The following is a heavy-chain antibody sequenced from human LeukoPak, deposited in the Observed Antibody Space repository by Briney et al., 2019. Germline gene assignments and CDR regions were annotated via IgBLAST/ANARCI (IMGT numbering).Heavy chain of an antibody. CDR1: GYNFTSYG. CDR2: ISAYNGNT. J-gene: IGHJ6*02. V-gene: IGHV1-18*01. D-gene: IGHD5-18*01. CDR3: AREGGYRYGLYGDYYGMDV. Sequence: ASVKVSCKASGYNFTSYGISWVRQAPGQGLEWMGWISAYNGNTKYAQKLQGRVTMTTDTSTSTAYMELRSLRSGNTAEYYCAREGGYRYGLYGDYYGMDVWGQGTTVTVSS.